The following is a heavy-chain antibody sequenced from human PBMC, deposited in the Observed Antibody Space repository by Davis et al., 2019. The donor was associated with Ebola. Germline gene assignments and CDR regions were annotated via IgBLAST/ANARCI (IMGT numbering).Heavy chain of an antibody. CDR2: INSDGSST. Sequence: GESLKISCAASGFTFSSYWMHWVRQAPGKGLVWVSRINSDGSSTSYADSVKGRFTISRDNAKNTLYLQMNSLRAEDTAVYYCARGSFAIVRAIDFDYWGQGTLVTVSS. CDR1: GFTFSSYW. V-gene: IGHV3-74*01. CDR3: ARGSFAIVRAIDFDY. J-gene: IGHJ4*02. D-gene: IGHD1-26*01.